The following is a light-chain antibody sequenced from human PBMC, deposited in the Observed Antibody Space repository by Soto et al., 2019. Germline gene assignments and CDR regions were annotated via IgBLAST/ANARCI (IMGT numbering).Light chain of an antibody. Sequence: EIVLTQSPGILSLSPGEGATLSCRASQSVISDFLAWYQQKPGQAPRLLIYGTSGRATGIPDRFSGSGSGTDFTLTINRLEPEDFAVYICQQYGSSPYTFGLGTKLEIK. CDR1: QSVISDF. CDR3: QQYGSSPYT. J-gene: IGKJ2*01. V-gene: IGKV3-20*01. CDR2: GTS.